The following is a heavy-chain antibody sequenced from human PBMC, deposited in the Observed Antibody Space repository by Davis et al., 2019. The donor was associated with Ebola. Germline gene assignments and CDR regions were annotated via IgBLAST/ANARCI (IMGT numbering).Heavy chain of an antibody. CDR2: INHSGGR. V-gene: IGHV4-34*01. CDR3: ARSHIVVLATVTKVPHWFDP. J-gene: IGHJ5*02. CDR1: GGSLRGNY. D-gene: IGHD2-21*01. Sequence: SETLSLTCAVYGGSLRGNYWSWIRQSPGKGLEWIGEINHSGGRNYNPSLKSRLTISVDTSTSQFSLKLTSVTAADTAVYYCARSHIVVLATVTKVPHWFDPWGQGTLVTVSS.